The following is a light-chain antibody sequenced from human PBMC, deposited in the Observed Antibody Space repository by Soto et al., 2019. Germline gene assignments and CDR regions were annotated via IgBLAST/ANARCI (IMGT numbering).Light chain of an antibody. CDR1: NSDVGGHNY. CDR3: CSLANGATWV. CDR2: DVS. V-gene: IGLV2-11*01. Sequence: QSALTQPRSVSGSPGQSVTISCTGTNSDVGGHNYVSWYQQHPGKAPKLMIYDVSKRPSGLSNRFSGSKSGNTASLTISGLQAEDEADYYCCSLANGATWVFGGGTKLTVL. J-gene: IGLJ3*02.